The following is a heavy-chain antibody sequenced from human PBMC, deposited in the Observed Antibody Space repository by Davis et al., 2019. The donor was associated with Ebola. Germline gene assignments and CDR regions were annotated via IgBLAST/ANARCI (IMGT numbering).Heavy chain of an antibody. J-gene: IGHJ3*02. CDR1: GYSFTSYW. CDR2: IDPSDSYT. CDR3: ARFVVPAAPKGAFDI. D-gene: IGHD2-2*01. Sequence: GESLKISCKGSGYSFTSYWISWVRQMPGKGLEWMGRIDPSDSYTNYSPSFQGHVTISADKSISTAYLQWSSLKASDTAMYYCARFVVPAAPKGAFDIWGQGTMVTVSS. V-gene: IGHV5-10-1*01.